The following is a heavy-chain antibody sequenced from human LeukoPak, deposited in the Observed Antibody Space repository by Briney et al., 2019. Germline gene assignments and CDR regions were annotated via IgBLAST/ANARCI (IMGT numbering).Heavy chain of an antibody. V-gene: IGHV4-34*01. CDR1: GGSFSGYY. Sequence: SETLSLTCAVYGGSFSGYYWSWIRQPPGKGLEWIGEINHSGRTTYNPSLKSRVTISVDTSKKQFSLKLSSVTAADTAVYYCARLGAAAERDYDYYYMDVWGKGTTVTISS. CDR2: INHSGRT. J-gene: IGHJ6*03. D-gene: IGHD6-13*01. CDR3: ARLGAAAERDYDYYYMDV.